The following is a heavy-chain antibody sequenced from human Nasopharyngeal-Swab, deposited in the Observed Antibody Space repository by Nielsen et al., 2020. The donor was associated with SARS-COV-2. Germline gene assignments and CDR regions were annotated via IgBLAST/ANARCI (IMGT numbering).Heavy chain of an antibody. CDR2: IYYSGST. D-gene: IGHD4-23*01. Sequence: WIRQPPGKGLEWIGSIYYSGSTYYNPSLKSRVTISVDTSKNQFSLKLSSVTAAATAVYYCARGDAYGGNLYYGMDVWGQGTTVTVSS. V-gene: IGHV4-39*07. J-gene: IGHJ6*02. CDR3: ARGDAYGGNLYYGMDV.